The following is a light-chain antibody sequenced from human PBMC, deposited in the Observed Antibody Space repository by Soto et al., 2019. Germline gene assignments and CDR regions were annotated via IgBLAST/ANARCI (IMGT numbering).Light chain of an antibody. V-gene: IGKV3-20*01. J-gene: IGKJ1*01. CDR1: QTIRSNY. CDR2: GAS. Sequence: ETVLTQSPGTLSLSPGERATLSCRASQTIRSNYLAWYRQTPGQAPRLLIYGASNRATGIADRFSGSGSGTDFTLIISRLEPEDFALYYFPQYGSSPWTFGQGTKVEIK. CDR3: PQYGSSPWT.